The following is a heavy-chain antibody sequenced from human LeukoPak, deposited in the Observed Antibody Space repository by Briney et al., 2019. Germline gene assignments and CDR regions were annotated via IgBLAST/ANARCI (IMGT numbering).Heavy chain of an antibody. Sequence: PGGSLRLSCAASGFTFDDYAMHWVRHAPGKGLEWVSGISWNIVSLVYAASLKGLFPISRDNAKNSLYLQMNSLRAEDTAVYYCARDLGGTTPDAFDIWGQGTMVTVSS. CDR3: ARDLGGTTPDAFDI. V-gene: IGHV3-9*01. CDR2: ISWNIVSL. CDR1: GFTFDDYA. J-gene: IGHJ3*02. D-gene: IGHD1-7*01.